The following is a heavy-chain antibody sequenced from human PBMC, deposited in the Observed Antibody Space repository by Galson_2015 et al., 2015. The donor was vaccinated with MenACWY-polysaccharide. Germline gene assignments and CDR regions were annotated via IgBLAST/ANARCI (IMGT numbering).Heavy chain of an antibody. Sequence: QSGAEVKKPGDSLKISCKGSGYNLKTHWIAWLRQMPGKGLEWMAIMWPDESDIRYRPSLQGQFTISADASVNTAYLQWSSLSASDTAIYYCARGPSSGYYFLGFDVWGQGTRVIVSS. J-gene: IGHJ3*01. CDR3: ARGPSSGYYFLGFDV. CDR1: GYNLKTHW. D-gene: IGHD3-22*01. CDR2: MWPDESDI. V-gene: IGHV5-51*01.